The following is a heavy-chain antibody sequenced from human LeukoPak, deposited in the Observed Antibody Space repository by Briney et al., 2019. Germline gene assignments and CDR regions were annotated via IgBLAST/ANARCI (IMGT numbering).Heavy chain of an antibody. D-gene: IGHD1-26*01. Sequence: GGSLRLSCAASGFPFSNYGMHWGRQAPGKGLEWVASISYDRSDEYNADSVKGRFTISRDNSKNTVYLQMNSLRAEDTAVYYCAKGRVASGSYFDYWGQGTLVTVSS. CDR3: AKGRVASGSYFDY. J-gene: IGHJ4*02. CDR2: ISYDRSDE. CDR1: GFPFSNYG. V-gene: IGHV3-30*18.